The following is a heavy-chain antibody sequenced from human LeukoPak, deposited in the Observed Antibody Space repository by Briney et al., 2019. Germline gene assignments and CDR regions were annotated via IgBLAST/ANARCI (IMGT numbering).Heavy chain of an antibody. D-gene: IGHD3-10*01. J-gene: IGHJ4*02. V-gene: IGHV3-23*01. CDR3: AKDPSPGILWFGEPFDY. CDR2: ISGSGGST. CDR1: GFTFSSYA. Sequence: GGSLRLSCAASGFTFSSYAMHWVRQAPGKGLEWVSAISGSGGSTYYADSVKGRFTISRDNSKNTLYLQMNSLRAEDTAVYYCAKDPSPGILWFGEPFDYWGQGTLVTVSS.